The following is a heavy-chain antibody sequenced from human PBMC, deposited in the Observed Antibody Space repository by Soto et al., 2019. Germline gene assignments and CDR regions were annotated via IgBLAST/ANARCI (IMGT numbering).Heavy chain of an antibody. CDR3: ASEDYGRFDY. D-gene: IGHD3-10*01. CDR2: IWYDGSNK. CDR1: GFTFSSCG. V-gene: IGHV3-33*01. J-gene: IGHJ4*02. Sequence: GGSLRLSCAASGFTFSSCGMHWVRQAPGKGLEWVAVIWYDGSNKYYADSVKGRFTISRDNSKNILYLQMNSLRVEDTAVYYCASEDYGRFDYWGQGTLVTVSS.